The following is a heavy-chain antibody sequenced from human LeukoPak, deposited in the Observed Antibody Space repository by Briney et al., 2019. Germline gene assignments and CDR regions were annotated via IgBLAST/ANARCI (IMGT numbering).Heavy chain of an antibody. CDR1: GYSISSVYY. CDR3: ASPFDDYNILTGYVN. D-gene: IGHD3-9*01. CDR2: IYHSGST. V-gene: IGHV4-38-2*02. J-gene: IGHJ4*02. Sequence: SETLSLTCTVSGYSISSVYYWGWIRQPPGKGLEWIGSIYHSGSTYYNPSLKSRVTISVDTSKNQFSLKLSSVTAADTAVYYCASPFDDYNILTGYVNWGQGTLVTVSS.